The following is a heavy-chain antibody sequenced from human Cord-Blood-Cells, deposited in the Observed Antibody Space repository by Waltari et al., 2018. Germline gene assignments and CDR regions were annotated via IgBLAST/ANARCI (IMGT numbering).Heavy chain of an antibody. Sequence: QVQLVQSGAEVKKPGSSVKVSCKASGGTFSSYAISWVRQAPGQGLEWMGGIIPIFGTANYAQKFQGRGTITADESTSTAYMELSSLRSEDTAVYYCARDQVVPAAMTYYYYYGMDVWGQGTTVTVSS. CDR2: IIPIFGTA. V-gene: IGHV1-69*01. CDR1: GGTFSSYA. J-gene: IGHJ6*02. D-gene: IGHD2-2*01. CDR3: ARDQVVPAAMTYYYYYGMDV.